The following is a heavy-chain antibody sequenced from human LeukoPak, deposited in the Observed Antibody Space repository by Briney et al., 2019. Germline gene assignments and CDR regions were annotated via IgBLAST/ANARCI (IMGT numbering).Heavy chain of an antibody. CDR1: GFTFSSYA. CDR2: ITGSGGST. D-gene: IGHD3-22*01. Sequence: GGSLRLSCAASGFTFSSYAMSWVRQAPGKGLQWVSSITGSGGSTYYADSVKGRFTISRDNSKNTLYLQMNSLRADDTAVYYCAKEGYYDSSSWGHFDYWDQGTLVTVSS. CDR3: AKEGYYDSSSWGHFDY. V-gene: IGHV3-23*01. J-gene: IGHJ4*02.